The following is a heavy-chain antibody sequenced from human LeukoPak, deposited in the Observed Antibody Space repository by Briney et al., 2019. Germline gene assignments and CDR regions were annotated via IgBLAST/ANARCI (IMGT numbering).Heavy chain of an antibody. Sequence: GSLRLSCAASGFTVSSNYMSWDRQAPGKGLEWVSVIYSGCSTYYADSVKGRFTISRDNSKNTLYLQMNSLRAEDTAVYYCARDPPQGSNYDFWSGPSSWGQGTLVTVSS. CDR2: IYSGCST. CDR1: GFTVSSNY. D-gene: IGHD3-3*01. CDR3: ARDPPQGSNYDFWSGPSS. V-gene: IGHV3-66*01. J-gene: IGHJ4*02.